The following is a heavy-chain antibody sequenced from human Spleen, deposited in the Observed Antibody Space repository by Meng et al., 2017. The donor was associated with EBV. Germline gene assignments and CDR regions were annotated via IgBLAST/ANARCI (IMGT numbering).Heavy chain of an antibody. V-gene: IGHV4-34*01. Sequence: QVQLQQWGAGLLKPSEPLSLTCGVSGGSFSDFYWTWIRQPPGKGLECIGEINHSGSTIYSASLKSRITMSVDTSKNQVSLKLNSVTAADTAVYYCASRGDEEGPVRYWGQGTLVTVAS. J-gene: IGHJ4*02. CDR1: GGSFSDFY. CDR3: ASRGDEEGPVRY. CDR2: INHSGST.